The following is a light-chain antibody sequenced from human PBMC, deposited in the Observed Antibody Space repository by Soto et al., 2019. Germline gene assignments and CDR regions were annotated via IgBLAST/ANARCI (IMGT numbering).Light chain of an antibody. CDR2: SAS. J-gene: IGKJ4*01. CDR1: QGINTD. Sequence: DRQMGPCRISQDANGGEKGTITYRASQGINTDLAWYQQKPGKAPKSLIYSASSLQRGVPSRFSGSGSGTEFTLTVSSLQPEDFATYYCQQLKSYPLSFGGGTKVDI. V-gene: IGKV1-9*01. CDR3: QQLKSYPLS.